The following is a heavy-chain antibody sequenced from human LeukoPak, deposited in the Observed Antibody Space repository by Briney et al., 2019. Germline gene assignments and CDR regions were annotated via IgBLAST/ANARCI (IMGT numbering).Heavy chain of an antibody. CDR2: IYYSGST. Sequence: PSETLSLTCTVSGGSISSYYWSWIRQPPGKGLEWIGDIYYSGSTNYNPSLKSRVTISVDTSKNQFSLKLSSVTAADTAVYYCARAARDSGSYYLYYYYGMDVWGQGTTVTVSS. CDR3: ARAARDSGSYYLYYYYGMDV. D-gene: IGHD1-26*01. V-gene: IGHV4-59*01. J-gene: IGHJ6*02. CDR1: GGSISSYY.